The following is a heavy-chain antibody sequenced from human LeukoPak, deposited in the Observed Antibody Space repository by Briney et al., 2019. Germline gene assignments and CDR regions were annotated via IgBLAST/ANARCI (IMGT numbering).Heavy chain of an antibody. V-gene: IGHV3-23*01. J-gene: IGHJ3*02. Sequence: PGGSLRLSCAASGFTFSSYAMSWVRQAPGKGLEWVSAISGSGGSTYYADSVKGRFTISRDNSKNTLYLQMNSLRAEDTAVYYCAKGAYYYDRTGNDAFDIWGQGTMVTVSS. CDR2: ISGSGGST. CDR3: AKGAYYYDRTGNDAFDI. D-gene: IGHD3-22*01. CDR1: GFTFSSYA.